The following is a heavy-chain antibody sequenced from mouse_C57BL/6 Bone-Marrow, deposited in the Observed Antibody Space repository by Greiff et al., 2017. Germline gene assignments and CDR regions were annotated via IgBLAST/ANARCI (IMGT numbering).Heavy chain of an antibody. V-gene: IGHV1-64*01. J-gene: IGHJ3*01. Sequence: VQLQQPGAELVKPGASVKLSCKASGYTFTSYWMHWVKQRPGQGLEWIGMINPKSGSTNYNEKFKSKATLTVDKSSSTAYMQLSSLTSEDSAVYYCARSGAWFAYWGQGTLVTVSA. CDR3: ARSGAWFAY. CDR2: INPKSGST. CDR1: GYTFTSYW. D-gene: IGHD3-1*01.